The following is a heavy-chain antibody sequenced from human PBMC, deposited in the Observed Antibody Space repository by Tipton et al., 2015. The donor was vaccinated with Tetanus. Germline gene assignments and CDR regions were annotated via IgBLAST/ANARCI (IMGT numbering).Heavy chain of an antibody. Sequence: QSGPEVKKPGESLKISCKASGYTFTTYWIGWVRQMPGKGLEWMGIIYPGDSDATYSPAFQGQVTISVDKSISTAYLQWSSLKASDTAFYFCARLPKHYSASGSTWGQGTLVTVSS. CDR1: GYTFTTYW. V-gene: IGHV5-51*01. J-gene: IGHJ5*02. CDR2: IYPGDSDA. D-gene: IGHD3-10*01. CDR3: ARLPKHYSASGST.